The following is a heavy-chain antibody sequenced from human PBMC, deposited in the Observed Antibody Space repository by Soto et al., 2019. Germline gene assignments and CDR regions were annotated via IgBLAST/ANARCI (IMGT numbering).Heavy chain of an antibody. CDR3: AKDREGVINDYFDH. CDR1: GFIFSNYA. CDR2: ISGSGGGT. D-gene: IGHD1-26*01. V-gene: IGHV3-23*01. Sequence: EVQLLESGGGLVQPGGSLRLSCAASGFIFSNYAMTWVRQAPGKGLEWVSGISGSGGGTYYADSVRGRFTISRDNSKNTLYLQMNSLTAEDTAVYYCAKDREGVINDYFDHWGQGTLVTVSS. J-gene: IGHJ4*02.